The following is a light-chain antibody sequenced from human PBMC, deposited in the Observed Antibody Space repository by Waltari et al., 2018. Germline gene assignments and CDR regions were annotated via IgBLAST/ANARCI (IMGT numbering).Light chain of an antibody. CDR1: QDIGSY. J-gene: IGKJ2*01. Sequence: DIQMTQSPLSLSLSVGERVAINCRPSQDIGSYLNWYQQKPGKAPKLLVYAASTVESGVPSRFIGGGSGTDFTLTITSLQPEDIATYYCQQTYNTPYTFGQGTKVEI. CDR3: QQTYNTPYT. V-gene: IGKV1-39*01. CDR2: AAS.